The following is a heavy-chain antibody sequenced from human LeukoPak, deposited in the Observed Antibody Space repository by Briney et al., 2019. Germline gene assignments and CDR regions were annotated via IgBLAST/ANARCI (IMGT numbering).Heavy chain of an antibody. J-gene: IGHJ3*02. V-gene: IGHV1-46*01. CDR3: ARGGNQIAVAGNDAFDI. D-gene: IGHD6-19*01. CDR1: GYTFTSYY. CDR2: INPSGGST. Sequence: ASVKVSCKASGYTFTSYYMHWVRQAPGQGLGWMGIINPSGGSTSYAQKFQGRVTMTRDTSTSTVYMELSSLRSEDTAVYYCARGGNQIAVAGNDAFDIWGQGTMVTVSS.